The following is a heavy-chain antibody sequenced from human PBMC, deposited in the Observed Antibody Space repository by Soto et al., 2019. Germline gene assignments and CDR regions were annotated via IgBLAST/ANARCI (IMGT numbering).Heavy chain of an antibody. CDR3: AREAYYDILTGYSGMDV. D-gene: IGHD3-9*01. CDR1: GGTFSSYT. CDR2: IIPILGIA. J-gene: IGHJ6*02. Sequence: QVQLVQSGAEVKKPGSSVKVSCKASGGTFSSYTIIWVRQAPGQGLEWMGRIIPILGIANYAQKFQGRVTITADKSTSTAYMELSSLRSEDTAVYYCAREAYYDILTGYSGMDVWGQGTTVTVSS. V-gene: IGHV1-69*08.